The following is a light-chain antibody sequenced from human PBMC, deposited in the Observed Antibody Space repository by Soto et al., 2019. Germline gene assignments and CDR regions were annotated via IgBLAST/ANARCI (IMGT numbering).Light chain of an antibody. CDR1: QSVSSN. J-gene: IGKJ4*01. CDR2: GAS. Sequence: EIVMTQSPATLSVSPGERATLSCRASQSVSSNLAWYQQKPGQAPRLLIYGASTRATGIPARFSGSGSGTEFTLTISSPQSEDFAVYYCQQYNNWPPELTFGGGTKVDNK. CDR3: QQYNNWPPELT. V-gene: IGKV3-15*01.